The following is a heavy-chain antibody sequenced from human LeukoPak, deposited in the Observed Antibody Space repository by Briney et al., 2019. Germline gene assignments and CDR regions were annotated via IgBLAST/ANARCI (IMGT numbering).Heavy chain of an antibody. Sequence: SETLSLTCTVSGGSISSYYWSWIRQPPGKGLEWIGYIYYSGSTNYNPSLKSRVTISVDTSKNQFSLKLSSVTAADTAVYYCARPGSGAAAGTAPYYYYYYMDVWGKGTTVTVSS. V-gene: IGHV4-59*08. CDR2: IYYSGST. D-gene: IGHD6-13*01. CDR1: GGSISSYY. CDR3: ARPGSGAAAGTAPYYYYYYMDV. J-gene: IGHJ6*03.